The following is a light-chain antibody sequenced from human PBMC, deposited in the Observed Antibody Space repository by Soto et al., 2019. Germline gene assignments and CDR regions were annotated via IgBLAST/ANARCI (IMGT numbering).Light chain of an antibody. CDR2: DVS. CDR3: QQYDDSMT. J-gene: IGKJ1*01. Sequence: EIIMTQSPGTLSVSPGERATLSCRAAQGVTTNFAWYQQKSGQSPRLLIYDVSNRATGVPARFSGSGSETDFTLTISRLEPEDFAVYHCQQYDDSMTFGQGTKVDIK. CDR1: QGVTTN. V-gene: IGKV3-15*01.